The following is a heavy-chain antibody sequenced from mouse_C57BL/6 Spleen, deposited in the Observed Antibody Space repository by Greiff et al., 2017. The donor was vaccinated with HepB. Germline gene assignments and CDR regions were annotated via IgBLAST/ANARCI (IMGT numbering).Heavy chain of an antibody. J-gene: IGHJ4*01. CDR2: IYPGSGST. CDR3: ARRGQLRLRDAMDY. V-gene: IGHV1-55*01. D-gene: IGHD3-2*02. Sequence: QVQLKQSGAELVKPGASVKMSCKASGYTFTSYWITWVKQRPGQGLEWIGDIYPGSGSTNYNEKFKSKATLTVDTSSSTAYMQLSSLTSEDSAVYYCARRGQLRLRDAMDYWGQGTSGTVSS. CDR1: GYTFTSYW.